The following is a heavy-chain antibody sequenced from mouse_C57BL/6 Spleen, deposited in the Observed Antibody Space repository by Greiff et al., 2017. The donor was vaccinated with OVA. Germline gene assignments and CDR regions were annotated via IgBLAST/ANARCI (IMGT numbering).Heavy chain of an antibody. CDR3: TRSGYSKSYYFDY. D-gene: IGHD2-5*01. V-gene: IGHV1-15*01. J-gene: IGHJ2*01. CDR1: GYTFTDYE. CDR2: IDPETGGT. Sequence: QVQLKESGAELVRPGASVTLSCKASGYTFTDYEMHWVKQTPVHGLEWIGAIDPETGGTAYNQKFKGKAILTADKSSSTAYMELRSLTSEDSAVYYCTRSGYSKSYYFDYWGQGTTLTVSS.